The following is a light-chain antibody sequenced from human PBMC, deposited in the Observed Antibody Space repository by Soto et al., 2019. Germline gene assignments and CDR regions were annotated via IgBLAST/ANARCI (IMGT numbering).Light chain of an antibody. Sequence: ETVMTQSPATLSVSPGESATLSCRASQSVGSKVAWYQQKPGQAPSLLIYGASTRATGIPVRFSGSASGTDFTLTISSLQSEDFAVYYCQQYSNWPPVTFGGGTKVDI. CDR1: QSVGSK. CDR2: GAS. J-gene: IGKJ4*01. V-gene: IGKV3-15*01. CDR3: QQYSNWPPVT.